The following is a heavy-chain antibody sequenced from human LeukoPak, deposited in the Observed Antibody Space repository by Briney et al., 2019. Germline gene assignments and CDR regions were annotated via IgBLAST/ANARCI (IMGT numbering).Heavy chain of an antibody. D-gene: IGHD1-20*01. CDR2: MNPNSGNT. J-gene: IGHJ6*02. Sequence: ASVKVSCKASGYTLTSYDINWVRQATGQGLEWMGWMNPNSGNTGYAQKFQGRVTMTRNTSISTAYMELSSLRSEDTAVYYCARDLGGITGTAYYYYGMDVWGQGTTVTVSS. CDR1: GYTLTSYD. V-gene: IGHV1-8*01. CDR3: ARDLGGITGTAYYYYGMDV.